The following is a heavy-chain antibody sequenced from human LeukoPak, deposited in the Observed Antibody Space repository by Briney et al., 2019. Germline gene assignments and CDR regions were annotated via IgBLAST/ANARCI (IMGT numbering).Heavy chain of an antibody. CDR3: ARVRLLGATQTFDI. V-gene: IGHV3-23*01. Sequence: GGSLRLSCAASGFTFSTYAISWVRQAPGKGLEWVSAVRGDALRTYYADSVKGRFTISRHNSKNTLYLQMNSLRAEDTAVYYCARVRLLGATQTFDIWGQGTMITVSS. D-gene: IGHD1-26*01. J-gene: IGHJ3*02. CDR1: GFTFSTYA. CDR2: VRGDALRT.